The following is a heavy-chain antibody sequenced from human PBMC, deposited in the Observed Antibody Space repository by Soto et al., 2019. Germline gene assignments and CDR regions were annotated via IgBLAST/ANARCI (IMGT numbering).Heavy chain of an antibody. CDR3: ARVRYSGYCSGGSCYGFDP. CDR2: ISAYNGNT. CDR1: GYTFTSYG. J-gene: IGHJ5*02. V-gene: IGHV1-18*01. D-gene: IGHD2-15*01. Sequence: ASVKVSCKASGYTFTSYGISWVRQAPGQGLEWMGWISAYNGNTNYAQKFQGWVTMTRDTSISTAYMELSRLRSDDTAVYYCARVRYSGYCSGGSCYGFDPWGQGTLVTVSS.